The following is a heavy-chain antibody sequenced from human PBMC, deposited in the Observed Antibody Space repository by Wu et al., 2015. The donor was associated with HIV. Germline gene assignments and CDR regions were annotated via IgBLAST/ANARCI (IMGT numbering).Heavy chain of an antibody. CDR1: GFTFTSSA. V-gene: IGHV1-58*02. Sequence: QLVQSGTDVRKPGASVKVSCKASGFTFTSSAMQWVRQARGQRLEWIGWIVVGSGNTNYAQKFQERVTITRDMSTSTAYMELSSLRSEDTAVYYCAANLYCSGGSCYSDAFDIWGQGTMVTVSS. D-gene: IGHD2-15*01. CDR3: AANLYCSGGSCYSDAFDI. CDR2: IVVGSGNT. J-gene: IGHJ3*02.